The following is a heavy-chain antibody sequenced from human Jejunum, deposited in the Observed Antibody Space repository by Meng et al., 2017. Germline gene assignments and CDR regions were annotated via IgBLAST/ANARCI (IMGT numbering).Heavy chain of an antibody. J-gene: IGHJ4*02. CDR2: IYYSGGT. V-gene: IGHV4-61*08. D-gene: IGHD6-6*01. CDR3: AHSSSSSSFGFDY. CDR1: GGSVSSAAYY. Sequence: GQVRESGPGLVRPSETLSLTCTVSGGSVSSAAYYWNWIRQPPGKGLEWIGYIYYSGGTTYSPSLNSRVTISIDTAKNQVSLKVSSVTAADTAVYYCAHSSSSSSFGFDYWGQGTLVTVSS.